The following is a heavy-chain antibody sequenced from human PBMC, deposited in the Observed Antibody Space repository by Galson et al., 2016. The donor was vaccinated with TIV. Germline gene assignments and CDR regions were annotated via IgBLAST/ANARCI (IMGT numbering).Heavy chain of an antibody. J-gene: IGHJ3*02. CDR1: GGTFSGYA. Sequence: SVKVSCKASGGTFSGYAISWVRQAPGRGLEWLGGVIPVFGVASSAEKFQDRVAITTDGSATTAFMELTRLRSDDTAVYFCARDQAFIDCVDCPYVPNVFDSWGPGTPVIVSS. CDR3: ARDQAFIDCVDCPYVPNVFDS. V-gene: IGHV1-69*05. D-gene: IGHD3-9*01. CDR2: VIPVFGVA.